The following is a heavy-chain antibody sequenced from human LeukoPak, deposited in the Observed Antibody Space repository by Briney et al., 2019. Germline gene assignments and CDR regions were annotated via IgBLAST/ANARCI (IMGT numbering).Heavy chain of an antibody. V-gene: IGHV4-31*03. CDR3: ARRPRSYSSSWIDY. J-gene: IGHJ4*02. Sequence: PSETLSLTCTVSGGSISSGGYYWSWIRQHPGKGLEWTGYIYYSGSTYYNPSLKSRVTISVDTSKNQFSLKLSSVTAADTAVYYCARRPRSYSSSWIDYWGQGTLVTVSS. CDR2: IYYSGST. CDR1: GGSISSGGYY. D-gene: IGHD6-13*01.